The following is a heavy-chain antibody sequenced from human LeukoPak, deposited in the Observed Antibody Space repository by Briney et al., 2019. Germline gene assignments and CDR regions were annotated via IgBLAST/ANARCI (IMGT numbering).Heavy chain of an antibody. CDR1: GFTVSSNY. CDR2: IYSGGST. Sequence: GGSLRLSCAASGFTVSSNYMSWVRQAPGKGLEWVSVIYSGGSTYYADSVKGRFSISRDNSQKKVYLQMNNLRPEDTAVYYCAKAMTLGLYHYYYMDVWGKGTTVTVSS. V-gene: IGHV3-53*05. J-gene: IGHJ6*03. D-gene: IGHD2/OR15-2a*01. CDR3: AKAMTLGLYHYYYMDV.